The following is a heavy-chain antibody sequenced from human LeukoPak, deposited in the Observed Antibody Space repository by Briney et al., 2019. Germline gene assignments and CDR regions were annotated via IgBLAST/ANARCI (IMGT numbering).Heavy chain of an antibody. V-gene: IGHV1-18*01. D-gene: IGHD2-15*01. CDR1: GYTFTSYG. CDR2: ISAYNGNT. CDR3: AREVLLGYCSGGSCYSRWFDP. Sequence: ASVKVSCKASGYTFTSYGISWVRQAPGQGLEWMGWISAYNGNTNYAQKLQGRVTMTTDTSTSTAYMELRSLRSDDTAVYYCAREVLLGYCSGGSCYSRWFDPWGQGTLVTVSS. J-gene: IGHJ5*02.